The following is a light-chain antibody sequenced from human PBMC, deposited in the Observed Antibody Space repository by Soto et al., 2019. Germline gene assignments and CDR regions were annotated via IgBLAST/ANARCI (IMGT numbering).Light chain of an antibody. CDR2: GAS. CDR3: QQYDNSVWT. CDR1: QSVSTNN. Sequence: EIVMTQSPVTLSLSPGGRATLSCRASQSVSTNNLAWYQQRPGQAPRLLIYGASRRATGIPDRFSGSGSGTDFTLTISRLEPEDLAVYYCQQYDNSVWTFGQGTKVDIK. V-gene: IGKV3-20*01. J-gene: IGKJ1*01.